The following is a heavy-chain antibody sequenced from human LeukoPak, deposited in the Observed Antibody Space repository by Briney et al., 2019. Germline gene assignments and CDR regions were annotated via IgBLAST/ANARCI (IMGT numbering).Heavy chain of an antibody. V-gene: IGHV4-34*01. Sequence: SETLSLTCAVYGGSFSGYYWSWIRQPPGKGLEWIGEINHSGSTNYNPSLKSRVTISVDTSKNQFSLKLSSVTAADTAVYYCATSGWYLLPGVYWGQGTLVTVSS. J-gene: IGHJ4*02. CDR3: ATSGWYLLPGVY. CDR2: INHSGST. D-gene: IGHD6-19*01. CDR1: GGSFSGYY.